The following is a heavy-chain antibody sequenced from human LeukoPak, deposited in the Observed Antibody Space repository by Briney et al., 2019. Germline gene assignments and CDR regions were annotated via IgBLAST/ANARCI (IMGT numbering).Heavy chain of an antibody. Sequence: GGSLRLSCAASGFTFSSYAMSWVRQAPGKGLEYVSTISSNGGSTYYANSVKGRFTISRDNSKNTLYLQMGSLRAEDMAVYYCARGYGDFDAFDIWGQGTMVTVSS. CDR1: GFTFSSYA. D-gene: IGHD4-17*01. V-gene: IGHV3-64*01. CDR2: ISSNGGST. J-gene: IGHJ3*02. CDR3: ARGYGDFDAFDI.